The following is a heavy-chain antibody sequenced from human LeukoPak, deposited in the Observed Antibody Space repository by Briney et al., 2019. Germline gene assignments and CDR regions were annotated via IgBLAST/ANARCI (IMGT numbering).Heavy chain of an antibody. CDR2: INHSGST. Sequence: PSETLSLTCAVYGGSFSGYYWSWIRQPPGKGLEWIGEINHSGSTNYNPSLKSRVTISVDTSKNQFSLKLSSVTAADTAVYYCAYYDFWSGPSTLGAFDIWDQGTMVTVSS. CDR3: AYYDFWSGPSTLGAFDI. CDR1: GGSFSGYY. V-gene: IGHV4-34*01. J-gene: IGHJ3*02. D-gene: IGHD3-3*01.